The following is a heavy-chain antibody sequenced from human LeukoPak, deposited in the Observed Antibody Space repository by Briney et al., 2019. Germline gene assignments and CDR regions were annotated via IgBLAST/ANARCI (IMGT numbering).Heavy chain of an antibody. V-gene: IGHV1-69*04. D-gene: IGHD3-10*01. CDR1: GGTFSSYA. Sequence: ASVKVSCKASGGTFSSYAISWVRQAPGQGLEWMGRIIPILGIANYAQKFQGRVTITADKSTSTAYMELSSLRSEDTAVYYCAREGYGSGPTFYYYYGMDVWGQGTTVTVSS. CDR3: AREGYGSGPTFYYYYGMDV. CDR2: IIPILGIA. J-gene: IGHJ6*02.